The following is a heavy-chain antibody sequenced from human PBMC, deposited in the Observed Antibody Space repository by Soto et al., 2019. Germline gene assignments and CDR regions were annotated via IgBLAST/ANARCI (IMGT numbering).Heavy chain of an antibody. Sequence: ASVKVSCKASGYTFTSYAMHWVRQAPGQRLEWMGWINAGNGNTKYSQKFQGRVTITRDTSASTAYMELSSLRSEDTAVYYCARGLPMVRGVNGNWFDPWGQGTLVTVSS. CDR1: GYTFTSYA. D-gene: IGHD3-10*01. V-gene: IGHV1-3*01. CDR3: ARGLPMVRGVNGNWFDP. J-gene: IGHJ5*02. CDR2: INAGNGNT.